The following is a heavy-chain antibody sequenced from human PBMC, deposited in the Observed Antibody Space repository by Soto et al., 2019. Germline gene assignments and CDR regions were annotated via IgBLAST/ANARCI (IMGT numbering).Heavy chain of an antibody. Sequence: EVQLVESGGGLVQPGGSLRLSCAASEFTFTRYWMHWVRQTPGKGLMWVSRINPDGSRTTYADSVKGRFTISGDNAKNTVFLDMNSLRAEDTAVYYCARVASGSYDWFDPWGQGTLVTVSS. CDR2: INPDGSRT. J-gene: IGHJ5*02. V-gene: IGHV3-74*03. CDR3: ARVASGSYDWFDP. CDR1: EFTFTRYW. D-gene: IGHD1-26*01.